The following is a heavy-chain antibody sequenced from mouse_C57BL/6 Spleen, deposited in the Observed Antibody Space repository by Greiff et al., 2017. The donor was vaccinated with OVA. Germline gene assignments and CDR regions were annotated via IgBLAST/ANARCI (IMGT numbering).Heavy chain of an antibody. V-gene: IGHV1-42*01. D-gene: IGHD2-4*01. J-gene: IGHJ2*01. Sequence: VQLKESGPELVKPGASVKISCKASGYSFTGYYMNWVKQSPEKSLEWIGEINPSTGGTTYNQKFKAKATLTVDKSSSTAYMQLKSLTSEDSAVYYCARRDYASDYWGQGTTLTVSS. CDR1: GYSFTGYY. CDR2: INPSTGGT. CDR3: ARRDYASDY.